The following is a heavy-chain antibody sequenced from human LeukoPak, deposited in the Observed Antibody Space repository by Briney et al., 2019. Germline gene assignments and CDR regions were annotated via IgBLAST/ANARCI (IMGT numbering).Heavy chain of an antibody. CDR3: ASLALDGLSRVRDFDY. V-gene: IGHV4-59*01. Sequence: SETLSLTCTVSGGSISSYYWSWIRQPPGKGLEWIGYIYYSGSTNYNPSLKSRVTISVDTSKNQFSLKLSSVTAADTAVYYCASLALDGLSRVRDFDYWGQGTLVTVSS. D-gene: IGHD3-3*01. CDR1: GGSISSYY. J-gene: IGHJ4*02. CDR2: IYYSGST.